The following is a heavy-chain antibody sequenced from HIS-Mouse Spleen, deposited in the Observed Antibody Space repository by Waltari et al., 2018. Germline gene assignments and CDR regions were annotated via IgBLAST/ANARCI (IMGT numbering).Heavy chain of an antibody. V-gene: IGHV4-39*07. D-gene: IGHD6-19*01. CDR2: IYYSGST. J-gene: IGHJ3*02. CDR1: GGSISSSSYY. CDR3: ARGYSSGWYHAFDI. Sequence: QLQLQESGPGLVKPSETLSLTCTVPGGSISSSSYYWGWIRQPPGKGLEWIGSIYYSGSTYYNPSLKSRVTISVDTSKNQFSLKLSSVTAADTAVYYCARGYSSGWYHAFDIWGQGTMVTVSS.